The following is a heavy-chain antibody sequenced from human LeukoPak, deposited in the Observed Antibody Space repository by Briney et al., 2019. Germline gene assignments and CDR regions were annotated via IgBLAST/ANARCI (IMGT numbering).Heavy chain of an antibody. CDR3: ARRSSGSGTFDY. J-gene: IGHJ4*02. V-gene: IGHV4-30-2*01. Sequence: PSETLSLTCTVSGGSISSGGYYWSWIRQPPGKGLEWIGYIYHSGSTYYNPSLKSRVTISVDRSKNQFSLKLSSVTAADTAVYYCARRSSGSGTFDYWGQGTLVTVSS. CDR2: IYHSGST. D-gene: IGHD5-12*01. CDR1: GGSISSGGYY.